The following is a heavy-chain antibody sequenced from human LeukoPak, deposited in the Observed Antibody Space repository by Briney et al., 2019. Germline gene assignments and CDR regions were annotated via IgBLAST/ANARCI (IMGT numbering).Heavy chain of an antibody. J-gene: IGHJ4*02. D-gene: IGHD5-12*01. CDR1: GYSFTSSL. CDR3: ARVRYSGYDQADY. V-gene: IGHV5-51*01. CDR2: IDPGESDT. Sequence: GASLKISCAASGYSFTSSLIGGVRPMSGKGLGLMGIIDPGESDTRYSPSLQGQVTISADKSISTAYLQWSSLKASDTGIYYCARVRYSGYDQADYWGQGTLVTVSS.